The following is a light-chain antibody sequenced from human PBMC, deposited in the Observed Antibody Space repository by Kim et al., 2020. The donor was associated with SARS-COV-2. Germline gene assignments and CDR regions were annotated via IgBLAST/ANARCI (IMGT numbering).Light chain of an antibody. Sequence: VSPGQTASITCPGDKLGDKYACWYQQKPGQSPVLVIYQDSKRPSGIPGRFSGSNSGNTATLTISGTQAMDEADYYCQAWDSSTKVFGTGTKVTVL. J-gene: IGLJ1*01. V-gene: IGLV3-1*01. CDR1: KLGDKY. CDR2: QDS. CDR3: QAWDSSTKV.